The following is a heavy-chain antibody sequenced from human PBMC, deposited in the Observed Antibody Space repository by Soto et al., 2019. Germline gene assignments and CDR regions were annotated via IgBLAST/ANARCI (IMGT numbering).Heavy chain of an antibody. CDR2: ISNTGGGT. V-gene: IGHV3-23*01. CDR1: GFTFNNYA. CDR3: AKDRLAGNFDY. Sequence: EVQLLDSGGGLVQPGGSLGLSCAASGFTFNNYAMNWVRKPPGMGLEWVATISNTGGGTYYADSVKGRFTISRDNSKNTLYLQMSSLRVEDTAVYYCAKDRLAGNFDYWGQGTQVTVSS. J-gene: IGHJ4*02.